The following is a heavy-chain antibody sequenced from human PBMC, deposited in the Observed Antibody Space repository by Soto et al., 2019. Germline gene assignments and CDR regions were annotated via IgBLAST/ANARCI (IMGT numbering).Heavy chain of an antibody. V-gene: IGHV1-8*01. CDR3: ARSGGSGYYSAHYYGMDV. D-gene: IGHD3-22*01. CDR2: MNPESGST. Sequence: GASVKVSFKASGYTFNTYDIKWVRQATGQGLEWMGWMNPESGSTGFAQSFQGRITLTRNTSLNTVYMEVSSLTNEDTAVYFCARSGGSGYYSAHYYGMDVWGPGTTVTVYS. J-gene: IGHJ6*02. CDR1: GYTFNTYD.